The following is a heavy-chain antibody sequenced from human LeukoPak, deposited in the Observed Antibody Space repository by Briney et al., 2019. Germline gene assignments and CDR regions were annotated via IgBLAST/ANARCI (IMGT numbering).Heavy chain of an antibody. CDR2: IYYSGST. Sequence: PSETLSLTCTVSGGSISSGGYYWSWIRQHLGKGLEWIGYIYYSGSTYYNPSLKSRVTISVDTSKNQFSLKLSSVTAADTAVYYCARDGSSTSSPVSVWGQGTTVTVS. CDR3: ARDGSSTSSPVSV. V-gene: IGHV4-31*03. CDR1: GGSISSGGYY. J-gene: IGHJ6*02. D-gene: IGHD2-2*01.